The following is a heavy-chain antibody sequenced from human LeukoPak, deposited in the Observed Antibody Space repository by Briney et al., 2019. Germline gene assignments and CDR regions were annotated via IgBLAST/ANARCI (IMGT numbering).Heavy chain of an antibody. CDR1: GFTFSSYA. V-gene: IGHV3-23*01. CDR3: ARNYYGSGSYSGDY. D-gene: IGHD3-10*01. CDR2: ISGSGGST. J-gene: IGHJ4*02. Sequence: GGSLRLSCEASGFTFSSYAMSWVRQAPGKGLEWVSGISGSGGSTYYADSVKGRFTISRDNSKNTLYLQMNSLRAEDTAVYYCARNYYGSGSYSGDYWGQGTLVTVSS.